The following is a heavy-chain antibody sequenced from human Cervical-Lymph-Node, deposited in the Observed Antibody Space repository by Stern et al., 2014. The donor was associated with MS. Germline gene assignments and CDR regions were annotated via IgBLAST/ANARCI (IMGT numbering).Heavy chain of an antibody. Sequence: QVQLVESGPGLVKPSQTLSLTCTVSGGSISSGSDYWSWIRQPVGKGLEWIGRIHASGSAFYTPSLKSRVTISTDTSMNHFSLELNSATAADTAIYYCASGYRIFDYWGQGILVTVSS. CDR2: IHASGSA. CDR3: ASGYRIFDY. J-gene: IGHJ4*02. CDR1: GGSISSGSDY. V-gene: IGHV4-61*02. D-gene: IGHD5-18*01.